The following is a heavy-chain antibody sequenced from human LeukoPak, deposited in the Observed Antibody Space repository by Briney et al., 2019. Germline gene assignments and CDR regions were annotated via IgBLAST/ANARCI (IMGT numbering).Heavy chain of an antibody. CDR1: GFTFSEYA. CDR3: ARDYQWLRAMDV. D-gene: IGHD6-19*01. V-gene: IGHV3-30-3*01. J-gene: IGHJ6*02. Sequence: GRALRLSCAASGFTFSEYAMHWVRQAPGKGLEWVAVMSYDGSNKYYADSVKGRFTIPRDNSKNTLYVQMNSLRVEDTAVYYCARDYQWLRAMDVWGQGTTVTVSS. CDR2: MSYDGSNK.